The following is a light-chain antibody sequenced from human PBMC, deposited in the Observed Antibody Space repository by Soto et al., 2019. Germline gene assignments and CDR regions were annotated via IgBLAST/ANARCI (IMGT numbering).Light chain of an antibody. J-gene: IGLJ1*01. CDR1: SSDVGGYNY. Sequence: QSVLTQPRSVSGSPGQSVTISCTGTSSDVGGYNYVSWYQQHPGKAPKLMIYDVSKRPSGVPDRFSGSKSGNTASLTISGLQAEDEADYYCCSYAGSSTYVFGTGPKLTVL. CDR2: DVS. CDR3: CSYAGSSTYV. V-gene: IGLV2-11*01.